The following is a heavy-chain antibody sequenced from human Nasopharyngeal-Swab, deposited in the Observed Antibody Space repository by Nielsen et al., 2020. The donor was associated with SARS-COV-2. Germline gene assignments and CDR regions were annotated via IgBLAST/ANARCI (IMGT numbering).Heavy chain of an antibody. CDR1: GFMLNNYW. CDR2: IKEDGGEK. CDR3: ARDFYSSGYHFDY. D-gene: IGHD3-22*01. Sequence: GESPKIPRAASGFMLNNYWMSWVRQAPGKGPEWVTIIKEDGGEKYYVDSVKGRFTISRDNSENSLYLQMNSLSPEDTAVYYCARDFYSSGYHFDYWGQGTLVTVSS. J-gene: IGHJ4*02. V-gene: IGHV3-7*01.